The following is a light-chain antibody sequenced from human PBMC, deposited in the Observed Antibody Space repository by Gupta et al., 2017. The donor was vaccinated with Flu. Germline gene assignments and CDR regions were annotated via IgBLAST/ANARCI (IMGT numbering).Light chain of an antibody. J-gene: IGLJ3*02. V-gene: IGLV6-57*01. CDR2: DDS. Sequence: TVTISCTRSSGSIAINYVQWYQQRPGSSPTTLIYDDSQRPSGVPDRFSGSIDSSSNSASLTISGLKTEDEADYYCQSYDDNNWVFGGGTKLTVL. CDR3: QSYDDNNWV. CDR1: SGSIAINY.